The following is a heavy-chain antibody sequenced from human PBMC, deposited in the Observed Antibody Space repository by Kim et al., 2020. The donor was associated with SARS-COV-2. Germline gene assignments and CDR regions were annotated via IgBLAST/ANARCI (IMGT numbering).Heavy chain of an antibody. J-gene: IGHJ4*02. Sequence: SETLSLTCTVSGGSVSSGSYYWSWIRQPPGKGLEWIGYIYYSGSTNYNPSLKSRVTISVDTSKNQFSLKLSSVTAADTAVYYCARVREKALFDYWGQGTLVTVSS. CDR2: IYYSGST. D-gene: IGHD1-26*01. CDR1: GGSVSSGSYY. CDR3: ARVREKALFDY. V-gene: IGHV4-61*01.